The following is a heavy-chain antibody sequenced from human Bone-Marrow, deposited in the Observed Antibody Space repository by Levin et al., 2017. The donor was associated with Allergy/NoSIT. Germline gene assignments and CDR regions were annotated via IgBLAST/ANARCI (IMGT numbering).Heavy chain of an antibody. CDR3: ARMGGYAYYNYYYMDV. Sequence: PSETLSLTCTVSGGSVSSGSYYWSWIRQPPGKGLEWIGHIYYSGSTNYNPSLKSRVTISVDTSKNQFSLKLSSVTAADTAVYYCARMGGYAYYNYYYMDVWGKGTPVTVSS. CDR1: GGSVSSGSYY. CDR2: IYYSGST. D-gene: IGHD5-12*01. J-gene: IGHJ6*03. V-gene: IGHV4-61*01.